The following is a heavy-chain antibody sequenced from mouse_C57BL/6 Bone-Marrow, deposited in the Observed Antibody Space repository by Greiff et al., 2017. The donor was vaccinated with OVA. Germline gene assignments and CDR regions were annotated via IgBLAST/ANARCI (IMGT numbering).Heavy chain of an antibody. CDR2: INPGSGGT. CDR1: GYAFTNYL. D-gene: IGHD1-1*01. Sequence: QVQLQQSGAELVRPGTSVTVSCKASGYAFTNYLIEWVKQRPGQGLEWIGVINPGSGGTNYNEKFKGKATLTADKSSSTAYMQLSSLTSEDSAVYFCARGVTTVVATDWYFDVWGTGTTVTVSS. J-gene: IGHJ1*03. CDR3: ARGVTTVVATDWYFDV. V-gene: IGHV1-54*01.